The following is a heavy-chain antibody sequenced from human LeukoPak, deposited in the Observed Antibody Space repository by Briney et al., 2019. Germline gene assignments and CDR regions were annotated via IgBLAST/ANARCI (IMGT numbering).Heavy chain of an antibody. J-gene: IGHJ4*02. CDR1: GFSVKNNY. Sequence: GGSLRLSCAASGFSVKNNYMSWVRQSPGTGLEWVSIIYSGNSPYYADSVKGRFTISRDNSKNTLYLQMDSLTTDDTAVYYCASPGGEGVLLRSSTSWYFDHWGQGTLVTVSP. V-gene: IGHV3-66*02. CDR2: IYSGNSP. CDR3: ASPGGEGVLLRSSTSWYFDH. D-gene: IGHD6-13*01.